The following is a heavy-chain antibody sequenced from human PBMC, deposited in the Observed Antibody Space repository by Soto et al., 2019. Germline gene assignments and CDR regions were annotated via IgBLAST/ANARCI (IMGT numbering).Heavy chain of an antibody. D-gene: IGHD3-22*01. J-gene: IGHJ4*02. Sequence: VQLLESGGGLVQPGGSLRLSCAASGFTFSSYALSWVRQAPGKGLEWVSVISGGGGTTYYADSVKGRFTISRDNSKNTLYLQMNSLRAEDTAVYYCAKGGLFYSDTYYYFDYWGQGTLVTVSS. CDR1: GFTFSSYA. CDR2: ISGGGGTT. V-gene: IGHV3-23*01. CDR3: AKGGLFYSDTYYYFDY.